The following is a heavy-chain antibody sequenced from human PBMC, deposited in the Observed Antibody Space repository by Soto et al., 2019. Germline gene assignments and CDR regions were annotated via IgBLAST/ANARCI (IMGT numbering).Heavy chain of an antibody. CDR1: GGTFSSYA. Sequence: ASVKVSCKASGGTFSSYAISWVRQAPGQGLEWMGGITPIFGTANYAQKFQGRVTITADESTSTAYMELSSLRSEDTAVYYCARVSGSWGGYYYGMDVWGQGTTVTAP. CDR3: ARVSGSWGGYYYGMDV. D-gene: IGHD1-26*01. CDR2: ITPIFGTA. J-gene: IGHJ6*02. V-gene: IGHV1-69*13.